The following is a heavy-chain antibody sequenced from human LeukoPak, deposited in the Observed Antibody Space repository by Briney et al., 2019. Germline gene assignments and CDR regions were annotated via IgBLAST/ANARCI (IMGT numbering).Heavy chain of an antibody. CDR1: GGSLSYYY. J-gene: IGHJ4*02. CDR3: ARGGFYCGDDCYVDY. D-gene: IGHD2-21*02. V-gene: IGHV4-34*01. CDR2: INRSGST. Sequence: SETLSLTCAVYGGSLSYYYWSWIRQSPEKGQEWSGDINRSGSTNYNPSLKSRVSISVDTSKNQFSLKLSSVTAADTAIYYCARGGFYCGDDCYVDYWGQGALVTVSS.